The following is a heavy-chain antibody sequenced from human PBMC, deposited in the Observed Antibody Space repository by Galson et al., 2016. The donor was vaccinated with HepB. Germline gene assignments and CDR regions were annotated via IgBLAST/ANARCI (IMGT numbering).Heavy chain of an antibody. CDR2: INWNSGTV. D-gene: IGHD6-19*01. V-gene: IGHV3-9*01. Sequence: SLRLSCAASGFTFDGYGMHWVRHAPGKGLEWVAGINWNSGTVFYADSVKGRFTISRDNNQNSVYLQMDTLSVEDTAFYFCAREPYQWLSKYCFDYWGQGALVTVSS. J-gene: IGHJ4*02. CDR1: GFTFDGYG. CDR3: AREPYQWLSKYCFDY.